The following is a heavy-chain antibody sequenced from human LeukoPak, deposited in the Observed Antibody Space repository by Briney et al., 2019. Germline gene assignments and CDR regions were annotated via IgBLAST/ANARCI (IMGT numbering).Heavy chain of an antibody. CDR1: GGTFSSYA. CDR2: IIPIFGTA. CDR3: ARDRGRVVPAASGAEFDY. V-gene: IGHV1-69*01. J-gene: IGHJ4*02. Sequence: SVKVSCKASGGTFSSYAISWVRQAPGQGLEWMGGIIPIFGTANYAQKFQGRVTITADESTSTAYMELSSLRSEDTAVYYCARDRGRVVPAASGAEFDYWGQGTLVTVSS. D-gene: IGHD2-2*01.